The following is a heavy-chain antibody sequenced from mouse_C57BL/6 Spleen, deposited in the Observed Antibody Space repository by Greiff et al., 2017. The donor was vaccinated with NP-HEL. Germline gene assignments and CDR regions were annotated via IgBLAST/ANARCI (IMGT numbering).Heavy chain of an antibody. V-gene: IGHV1-4*01. CDR3: ARWGYSYAMDY. J-gene: IGHJ4*01. CDR1: GYTFTGYT. CDR2: INPSSGST. Sequence: QVQLKQSGADLARPGASVKMSCKASGYTFTGYTMHWVKQRPGQGLEWIGYINPSSGSTKYNQKFKDKATLTADKSSSTPYMQLSSLTSEDSAVYYCARWGYSYAMDYWGQGTSVTVSS. D-gene: IGHD2-3*01.